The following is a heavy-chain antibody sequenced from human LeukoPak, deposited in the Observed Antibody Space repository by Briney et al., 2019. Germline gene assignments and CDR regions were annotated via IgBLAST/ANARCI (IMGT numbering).Heavy chain of an antibody. D-gene: IGHD2/OR15-2a*01. CDR2: IYYSGST. V-gene: IGHV4-59*01. J-gene: IGHJ4*02. CDR3: ARVNRFGLDY. Sequence: SETLSLTCTVSGGSISSYYWSWIRQPPGKGLEWIGYIYYSGSTDYNPSLKSRVTISVDTSKNQFSLKLSSVTAADTAVYYCARVNRFGLDYWGQGTLVTVSS. CDR1: GGSISSYY.